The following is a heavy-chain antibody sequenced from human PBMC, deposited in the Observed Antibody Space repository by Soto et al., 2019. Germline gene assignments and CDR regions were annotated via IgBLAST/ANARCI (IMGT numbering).Heavy chain of an antibody. CDR2: IYPGESDT. Sequence: GESLKISCKGSGYSFTSYWFGWVRQMPGKGLEWMGIIYPGESDTRYSPSFQGEVTISADKSISTAYPQWSSLKASDTAMYYCARQTIWAYYYGMDVWGQGTTVTVSS. CDR3: ARQTIWAYYYGMDV. J-gene: IGHJ6*02. D-gene: IGHD7-27*01. CDR1: GYSFTSYW. V-gene: IGHV5-51*01.